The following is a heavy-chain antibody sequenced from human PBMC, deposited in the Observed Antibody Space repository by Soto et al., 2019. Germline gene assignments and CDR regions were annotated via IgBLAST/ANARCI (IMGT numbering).Heavy chain of an antibody. CDR3: ARGKGGITIFGVVSRPYYYGMDA. V-gene: IGHV4-34*01. Sequence: SETLSLTCAVYGGSFSGYYWSWIRQPPGKGLEWIGEINHSGSTNYNPSLKSRVTISVDTSKNQFSLKLSSVTAADTAVYYCARGKGGITIFGVVSRPYYYGMDAWGQGTTVTVSS. CDR1: GGSFSGYY. J-gene: IGHJ6*02. CDR2: INHSGST. D-gene: IGHD3-3*01.